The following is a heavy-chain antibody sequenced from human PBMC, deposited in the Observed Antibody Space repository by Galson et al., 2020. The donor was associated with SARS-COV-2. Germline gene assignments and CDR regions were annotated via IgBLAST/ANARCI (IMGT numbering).Heavy chain of an antibody. CDR1: GYTFTSYG. D-gene: IGHD5-12*01. CDR3: ARGHIVAMTPYYFDY. Sequence: ASVKVSCKASGYTFTSYGISWVRQAPGQGLEWMGWISVYDGNTKYAQNLQGRVTMTTDTSTSTAYMELRSLRSDDTAVYYCARGHIVAMTPYYFDYWGQGTLVTVSS. CDR2: ISVYDGNT. V-gene: IGHV1-18*01. J-gene: IGHJ4*02.